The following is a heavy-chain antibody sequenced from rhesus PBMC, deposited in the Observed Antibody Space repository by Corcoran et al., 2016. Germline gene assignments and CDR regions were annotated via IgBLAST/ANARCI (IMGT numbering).Heavy chain of an antibody. CDR2: IYSNTEST. CDR3: ARGLGDY. CDR1: GGSISSSNW. D-gene: IGHD3-3*01. V-gene: IGHV4S12*01. Sequence: QVQLQESGPGLVKPSETLSLTCAVSGGSISSSNWWSWIRQPPGKGLECIGGIYSNTESTHYNPSLKNRVTISKDTSKNQFSLKLSSVTAADTAVYYCARGLGDYWGQGVLVTVSS. J-gene: IGHJ4*01.